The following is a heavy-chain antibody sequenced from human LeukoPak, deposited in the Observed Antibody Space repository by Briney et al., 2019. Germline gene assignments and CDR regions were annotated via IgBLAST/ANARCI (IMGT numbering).Heavy chain of an antibody. J-gene: IGHJ6*02. V-gene: IGHV3-66*01. Sequence: PGGSLRLSCAASGFTVSSNYMSWVRQAPGKGLEWGSVIYSGGSTYYSDSVKGRFTISRDNSKNTLYLQMNSLRAEDTAVYYCASGSRYYDSSGYYHLEYYYYYGMDVWGQGTTVTVSS. D-gene: IGHD3-22*01. CDR3: ASGSRYYDSSGYYHLEYYYYYGMDV. CDR1: GFTVSSNY. CDR2: IYSGGST.